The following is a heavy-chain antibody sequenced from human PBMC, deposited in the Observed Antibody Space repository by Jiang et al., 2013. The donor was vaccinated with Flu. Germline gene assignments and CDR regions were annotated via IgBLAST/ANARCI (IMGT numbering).Heavy chain of an antibody. V-gene: IGHV4-34*01. J-gene: IGHJ4*02. D-gene: IGHD3-22*01. CDR3: AGRYDSSGYSKLKDY. Sequence: NHSGSTNYNPSLKSRVTISVDTSKNQFSLKLSSVTAADTAVYYCAGRYDSSGYSKLKDYWGQGTLVTVSS. CDR2: NHSGST.